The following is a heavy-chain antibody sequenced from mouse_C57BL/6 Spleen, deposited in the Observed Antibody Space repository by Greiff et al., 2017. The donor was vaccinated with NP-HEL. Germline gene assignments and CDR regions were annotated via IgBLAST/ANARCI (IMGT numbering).Heavy chain of an antibody. J-gene: IGHJ2*01. CDR1: GYTFTSYT. CDR2: INPSSGYT. Sequence: VQRVESGAELARPGASVKMSCKASGYTFTSYTMHWVKQRPGQGLEWIGYINPSSGYTKYNQKFKDKATLTADKSSSTAYMQLSSLTSEDSAVYYCARGAGFDYWGQGTTLTVSS. CDR3: ARGAGFDY. V-gene: IGHV1-4*01.